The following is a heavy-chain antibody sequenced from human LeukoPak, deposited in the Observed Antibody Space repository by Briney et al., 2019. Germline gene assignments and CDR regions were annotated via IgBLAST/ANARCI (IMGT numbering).Heavy chain of an antibody. CDR1: GGSISSYY. D-gene: IGHD3-3*01. Sequence: PSETLSLTCTVSGGSISSYYWSWIRQPPGKGLEWIGYIYYSGSTNYNPSLKSRVTISVDTSKNQFSLKLSSVTAADTAVYYCARDSGGFWSGSGAFDIWGQGTMVTVSS. J-gene: IGHJ3*02. V-gene: IGHV4-59*01. CDR3: ARDSGGFWSGSGAFDI. CDR2: IYYSGST.